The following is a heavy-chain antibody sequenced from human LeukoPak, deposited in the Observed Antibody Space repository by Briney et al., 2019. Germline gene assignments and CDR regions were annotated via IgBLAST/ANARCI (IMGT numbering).Heavy chain of an antibody. CDR3: ATIYAEKRSRDGYNHDY. Sequence: GASVTVSCKASGYTFTGYYMHWVRQAPGQGLEWMGRIIPILGIANYAQKFRGRVTITADKSTSTAYMELSSLRSEDTAVYYCATIYAEKRSRDGYNHDYWGQGTLVTVSS. CDR2: IIPILGIA. D-gene: IGHD5-24*01. CDR1: GYTFTGYY. V-gene: IGHV1-69*02. J-gene: IGHJ4*02.